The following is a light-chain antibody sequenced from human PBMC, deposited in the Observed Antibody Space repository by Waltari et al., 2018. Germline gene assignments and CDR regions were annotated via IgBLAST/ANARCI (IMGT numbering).Light chain of an antibody. Sequence: QSALTQPPSASGSPGQSVTISCTGTSSDVGGYNYVPWYQQHPGKAPKLMIYEVSKRPSGVPDRFSGSKSGNTASLTVSGLQVEDEADYYCSSYAGSNNKVFGGGTKLTVL. CDR2: EVS. CDR1: SSDVGGYNY. CDR3: SSYAGSNNKV. J-gene: IGLJ3*02. V-gene: IGLV2-8*01.